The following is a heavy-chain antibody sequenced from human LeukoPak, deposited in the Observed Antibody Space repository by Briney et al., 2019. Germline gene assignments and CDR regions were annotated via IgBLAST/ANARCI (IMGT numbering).Heavy chain of an antibody. D-gene: IGHD2-15*01. J-gene: IGHJ4*02. V-gene: IGHV1-18*01. Sequence: ASVKVSCKXSGYTFTGYGISWVRQAPGQGLEWMGWISAYNGNTNFARKLQDRVTMTTDTSTSTAYMELRSLKSDDTAVYYCARDDLGYCNGGSCYSLFDYWGQGTLVTVSS. CDR2: ISAYNGNT. CDR1: GYTFTGYG. CDR3: ARDDLGYCNGGSCYSLFDY.